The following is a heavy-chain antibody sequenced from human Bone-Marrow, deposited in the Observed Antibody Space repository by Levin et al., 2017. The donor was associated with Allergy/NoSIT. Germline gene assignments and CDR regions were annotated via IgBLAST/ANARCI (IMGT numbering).Heavy chain of an antibody. Sequence: SETLSLTCSVSGASLRRDFWTWIRQPPGKGLEWVGYVSDGGTPIYNPSLESRVTISLDMPKSQFSLEMTSVTPDDTAVYYCVRESGPTWYFDLWGRGTLVTVSS. CDR1: GASLRRDF. D-gene: IGHD1-26*01. J-gene: IGHJ2*01. CDR3: VRESGPTWYFDL. V-gene: IGHV4-59*01. CDR2: VSDGGTP.